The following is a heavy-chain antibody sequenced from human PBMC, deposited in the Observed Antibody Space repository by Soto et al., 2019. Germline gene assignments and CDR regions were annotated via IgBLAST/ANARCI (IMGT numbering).Heavy chain of an antibody. CDR1: GVTFKNYA. J-gene: IGHJ3*01. CDR2: ISGDGGD. CDR3: AKLQRRDIQQWLQAFNV. V-gene: IGHV3-23*01. D-gene: IGHD6-19*01. Sequence: GPLRLSCLSPGVTFKNYAMTWVRLAPGKGLEWVSTISGDGGDIYADSVKGRFTVSRDNSKNMLYLHMNSLRVDDAATYYCAKLQRRDIQQWLQAFNVWGQGTRVTV.